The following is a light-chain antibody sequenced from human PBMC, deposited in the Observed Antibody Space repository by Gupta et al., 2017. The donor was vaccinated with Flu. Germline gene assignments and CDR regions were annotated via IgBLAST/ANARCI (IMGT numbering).Light chain of an antibody. J-gene: IGKJ4*01. V-gene: IGKV1-39*01. CDR2: AAS. CDR3: QQSNSTPLA. Sequence: IQMTHSPSSLPASVGDRVTITCRASQSISSYLNWYQQKPGKAPKLLIYAASSLQSGVPSRFSGSGSGTDFTLTISSRQPEDFATYYCQQSNSTPLAFGGGTKVEIK. CDR1: QSISSY.